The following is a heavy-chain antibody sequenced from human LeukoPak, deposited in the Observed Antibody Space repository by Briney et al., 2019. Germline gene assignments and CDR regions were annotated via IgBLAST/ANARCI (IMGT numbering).Heavy chain of an antibody. J-gene: IGHJ5*02. CDR3: AKDESPHFYDSSGYYAS. Sequence: GVSLRLSCAASGFTFSSYAMSWARQAPGKGLEWVSAISGSGGSTYYADSVKGRFTISRDNSKNTLYLQMNSLRAEDTAVYYCAKDESPHFYDSSGYYASWGQGTLVTVSS. CDR1: GFTFSSYA. CDR2: ISGSGGST. V-gene: IGHV3-23*01. D-gene: IGHD3-22*01.